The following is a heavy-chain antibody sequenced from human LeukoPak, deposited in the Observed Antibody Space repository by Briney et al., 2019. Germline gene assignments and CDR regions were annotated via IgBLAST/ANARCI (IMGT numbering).Heavy chain of an antibody. CDR3: ARGRSGTHLLAEFDY. CDR2: INPNSGST. D-gene: IGHD1-26*01. J-gene: IGHJ4*02. V-gene: IGHV1-8*03. CDR1: GYTFTRYD. Sequence: APVKVSCKASGYTFTRYDIHWVRQANGRGLEWMGWINPNSGSTGYSQKFRGRVTFTTDTSISAAYLELSSLKSEDTALYYCARGRSGTHLLAEFDYWGQGTLVIASS.